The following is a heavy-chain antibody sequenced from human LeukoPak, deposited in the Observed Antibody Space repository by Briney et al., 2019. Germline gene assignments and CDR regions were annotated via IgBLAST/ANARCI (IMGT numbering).Heavy chain of an antibody. J-gene: IGHJ5*02. CDR3: ARDPSYSSSSRWFDP. V-gene: IGHV3-11*04. CDR1: GFTFSDYY. Sequence: PGGSLRLSCAASGFTFSDYYMNWIRQAPGKGLEWLSYISSSGTTIYYADSVKGRFTISRDNAKNLLYLQMNSLRAEDTAVYYCARDPSYSSSSRWFDPRGQGTLVTVSS. CDR2: ISSSGTTI. D-gene: IGHD6-13*01.